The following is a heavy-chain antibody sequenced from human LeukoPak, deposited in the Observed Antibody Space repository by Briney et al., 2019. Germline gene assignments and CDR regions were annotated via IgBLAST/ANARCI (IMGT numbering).Heavy chain of an antibody. CDR2: INHSGST. CDR3: AISVDIVATVDY. Sequence: SETLSLTCAVYGGSFRGYYWSWIRQPPGKGLEWIGEINHSGSTNYNPSLKSRVTISVDTSKNQFSLKLSSVTAADTAVYYCAISVDIVATVDYWGQGTLVTVSS. J-gene: IGHJ4*02. D-gene: IGHD5-12*01. CDR1: GGSFRGYY. V-gene: IGHV4-34*01.